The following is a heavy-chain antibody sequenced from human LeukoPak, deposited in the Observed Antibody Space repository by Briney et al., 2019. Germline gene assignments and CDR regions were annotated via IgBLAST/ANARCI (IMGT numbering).Heavy chain of an antibody. CDR1: GFTFSTYS. V-gene: IGHV3-48*02. Sequence: GGSLRLSCAASGFTFSTYSMNWVRQAPGKGLEWVSYISSSRTIYYADSVKGRFTISRDNAKNSLFLQMNSLRDEDTAVYSCARGGDGAPSYPDYWGQGTLVTVPS. J-gene: IGHJ4*02. CDR3: ARGGDGAPSYPDY. D-gene: IGHD4/OR15-4a*01. CDR2: ISSSRTI.